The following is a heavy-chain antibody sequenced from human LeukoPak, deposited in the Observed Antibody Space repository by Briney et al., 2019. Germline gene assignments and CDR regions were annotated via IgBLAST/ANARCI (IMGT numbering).Heavy chain of an antibody. V-gene: IGHV4-34*01. CDR2: INHSGST. CDR1: GGSFSGYY. CDR3: ARGDYFDY. J-gene: IGHJ4*02. Sequence: SETLSLTCAVYGGSFSGYYWSWIRQPPGKGLEWIGEINHSGSTNHNPSLTSRVTISVDTSKNQFSLKLSSVTAADTAVYYCARGDYFDYWGQGTLVTVSS.